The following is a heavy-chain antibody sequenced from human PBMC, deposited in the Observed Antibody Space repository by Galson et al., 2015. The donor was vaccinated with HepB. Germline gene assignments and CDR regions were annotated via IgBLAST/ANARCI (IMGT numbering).Heavy chain of an antibody. V-gene: IGHV3-23*01. J-gene: IGHJ4*02. D-gene: IGHD6-19*01. CDR1: GFIFSNYA. CDR3: AKGRGWYTGFDS. Sequence: SLRLSCAGSGFIFSNYALSWVRQAPGKGLQWVSGISGDTYGTYYADSMKGRFTISRDNSNSRLYLQMTSVTADDTATYYCAKGRGWYTGFDSWGQGALVTVSS. CDR2: ISGDTYGT.